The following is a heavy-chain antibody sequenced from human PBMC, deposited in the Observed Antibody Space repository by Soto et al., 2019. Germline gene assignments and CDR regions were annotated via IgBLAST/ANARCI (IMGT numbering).Heavy chain of an antibody. D-gene: IGHD3-3*01. Sequence: QVQLVQSGAEVKKPGSSVKVSCKASGGTFSSYAISWVRQAPGQGLGWMGGIIPIFGTANYAQKFQGRVTITADESTSTAYMELSSLRSEDTAVYYCARDPRYDFWSGYYRGGWFDPWGQGTLVTVSS. CDR3: ARDPRYDFWSGYYRGGWFDP. V-gene: IGHV1-69*01. CDR1: GGTFSSYA. J-gene: IGHJ5*02. CDR2: IIPIFGTA.